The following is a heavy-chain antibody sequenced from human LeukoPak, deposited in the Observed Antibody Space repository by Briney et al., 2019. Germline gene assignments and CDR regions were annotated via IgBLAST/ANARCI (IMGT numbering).Heavy chain of an antibody. Sequence: GGSLRLSCAASGFTFSDYYMSWIRQDPGKGLEWVSYISGSGFTIYYADSVKGRFTISRDNAKNSLYLQVTSLRAEDTAIYYCARRRTFKLGRAFDIWGQGTMVTVSS. V-gene: IGHV3-11*01. CDR2: ISGSGFTI. CDR1: GFTFSDYY. CDR3: ARRRTFKLGRAFDI. J-gene: IGHJ3*02. D-gene: IGHD7-27*01.